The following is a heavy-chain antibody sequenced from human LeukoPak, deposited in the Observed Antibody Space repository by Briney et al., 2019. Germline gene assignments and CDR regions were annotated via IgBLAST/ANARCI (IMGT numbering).Heavy chain of an antibody. D-gene: IGHD6-13*01. V-gene: IGHV1-18*01. CDR2: ISAYNGNT. Sequence: GASVKVSCKASGYTFTSYGISWVRQAPGQGLEWMGWISAYNGNTNYAQKLQGRVTMTTDTSTSTAYMELRSLRSDDTAVYYCARVMYSSSWYDPYYYYYTDVWGKGSRVTVSS. J-gene: IGHJ6*03. CDR1: GYTFTSYG. CDR3: ARVMYSSSWYDPYYYYYTDV.